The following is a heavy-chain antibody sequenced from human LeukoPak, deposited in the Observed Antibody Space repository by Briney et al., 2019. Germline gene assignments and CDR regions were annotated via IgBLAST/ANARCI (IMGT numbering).Heavy chain of an antibody. Sequence: ASVKVSCKVSGYTLTELSMHCVRQAPGKGLEWMGDFDPEDGETIYAQKFQGRVTMTEDTSTDTAYMELSSLRSEDTAVYFCATRNSSITRINRNYYYYVMDVWAKGTTVTVSS. J-gene: IGHJ6*04. CDR2: FDPEDGET. D-gene: IGHD2-2*01. CDR1: GYTLTELS. CDR3: ATRNSSITRINRNYYYYVMDV. V-gene: IGHV1-24*01.